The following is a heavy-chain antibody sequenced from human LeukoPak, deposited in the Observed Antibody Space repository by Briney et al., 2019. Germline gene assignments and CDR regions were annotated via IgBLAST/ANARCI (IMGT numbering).Heavy chain of an antibody. Sequence: PSETLSLTCXXSGGSISSYHWSWVRQPPGKGLEWIGYILTSGSTNYNPSLKSRLTISVDTSKNQFTLKLSSVTAADTAVYYCARLRVSGSYLYYFDYWGQGTLVTVSS. CDR3: ARLRVSGSYLYYFDY. CDR1: GGSISSYH. J-gene: IGHJ4*02. V-gene: IGHV4-4*09. D-gene: IGHD1-26*01. CDR2: ILTSGST.